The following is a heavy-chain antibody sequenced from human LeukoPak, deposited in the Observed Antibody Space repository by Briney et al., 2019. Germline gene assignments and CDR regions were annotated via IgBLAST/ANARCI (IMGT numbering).Heavy chain of an antibody. V-gene: IGHV3-21*01. D-gene: IGHD6-13*01. J-gene: IGHJ4*02. CDR3: ARGGAAAGTQEFDY. CDR1: GFTFSSYS. CDR2: ISSSSSYI. Sequence: PGGSLRLSCAASGFTFSSYSMNWVRQAPGKGLEWVSSISSSSSYIYYADSVKGRFTISRDNAKNSLYLQMNSLRAEDTAVYYCARGGAAAGTQEFDYWGQGTLVTLSS.